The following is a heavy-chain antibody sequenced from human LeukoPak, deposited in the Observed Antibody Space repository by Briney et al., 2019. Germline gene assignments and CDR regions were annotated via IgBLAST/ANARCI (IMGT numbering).Heavy chain of an antibody. D-gene: IGHD3-9*01. V-gene: IGHV1-18*01. CDR1: GYTFTSYG. J-gene: IGHJ4*02. CDR3: ARDRLQNPVLRYFDWSTGPDY. Sequence: ASVKVSCKASGYTFTSYGISWVPQAPGQGLEWMGWISAYNGKTNYAHKLQGRGTMTTDTSTSTAYMELRSLRSDDTAVYYCARDRLQNPVLRYFDWSTGPDYWGQGTLVTVSS. CDR2: ISAYNGKT.